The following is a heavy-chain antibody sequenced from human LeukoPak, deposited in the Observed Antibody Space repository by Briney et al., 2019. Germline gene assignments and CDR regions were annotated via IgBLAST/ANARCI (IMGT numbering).Heavy chain of an antibody. J-gene: IGHJ5*02. Sequence: ASVKVSCKASGYTFTGYYMHWVRQAPGQGLEWMGWINPNSGGTNYAQKFQGRVTMTRDTSISTAYMELSGLRSDDTAVYYCARDTTEYSSSSGSVWFDPWGQGTLVTVSS. CDR1: GYTFTGYY. CDR2: INPNSGGT. D-gene: IGHD6-6*01. CDR3: ARDTTEYSSSSGSVWFDP. V-gene: IGHV1-2*02.